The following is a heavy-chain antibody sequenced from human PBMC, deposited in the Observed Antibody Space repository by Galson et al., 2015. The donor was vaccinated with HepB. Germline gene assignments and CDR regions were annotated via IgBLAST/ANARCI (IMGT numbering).Heavy chain of an antibody. CDR3: ARGGYDFWSGYPYYFDY. CDR2: IIPIFGTA. J-gene: IGHJ4*02. Sequence: SVKVSCKASGGTFSSYAISWVRQAPGQGLEWMGGIIPIFGTANYAQKFQGRVTITADESTSTAYMELSSLRSADTAVYYCARGGYDFWSGYPYYFDYWGQGTLVTVSS. V-gene: IGHV1-69*13. D-gene: IGHD3-3*01. CDR1: GGTFSSYA.